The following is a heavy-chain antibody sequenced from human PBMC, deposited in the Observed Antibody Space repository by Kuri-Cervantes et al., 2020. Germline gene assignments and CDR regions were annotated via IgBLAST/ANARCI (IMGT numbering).Heavy chain of an antibody. J-gene: IGHJ4*02. Sequence: GESLKISRKGSGYSFTSYWIGWVRQMPGKGLEWMGIIYPGDSDTRYSPSFQGQVTISADKSISTAYLQWSSLKASDTAMYFCARLPDSRGPLHFDYWGQGALVTVSS. CDR2: IYPGDSDT. D-gene: IGHD6-19*01. V-gene: IGHV5-51*01. CDR3: ARLPDSRGPLHFDY. CDR1: GYSFTSYW.